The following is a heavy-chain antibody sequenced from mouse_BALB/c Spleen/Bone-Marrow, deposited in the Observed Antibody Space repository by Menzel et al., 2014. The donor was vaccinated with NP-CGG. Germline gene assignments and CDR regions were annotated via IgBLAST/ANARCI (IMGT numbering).Heavy chain of an antibody. J-gene: IGHJ2*01. Sequence: ESGAELVRPGTSVKISCKASGYAFTNYWLGWVKQRPGHGLEWIGDIYPGSGNTYYTEKFKGKATLTADTSSSTAYMQLSSLTSEDSAVYFCARRRSLDYWGQGTILTVSS. CDR3: ARRRSLDY. CDR2: IYPGSGNT. V-gene: IGHV1-63*02. CDR1: GYAFTNYW.